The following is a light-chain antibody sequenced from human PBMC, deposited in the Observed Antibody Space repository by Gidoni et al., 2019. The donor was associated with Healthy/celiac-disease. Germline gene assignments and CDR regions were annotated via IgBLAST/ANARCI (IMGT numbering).Light chain of an antibody. CDR1: SSNIGSNY. V-gene: IGLV1-47*02. J-gene: IGLJ1*01. Sequence: QSVLTQPPSASGTPGQRVTISCSGSSSNIGSNYVYWYQHLPGTAPTLLIYSNNQRPSGVPDRFSGSKSGTSASLAISGLRSEDEADYYCAAWDDSLSGFYVFGTGTKVTVL. CDR2: SNN. CDR3: AAWDDSLSGFYV.